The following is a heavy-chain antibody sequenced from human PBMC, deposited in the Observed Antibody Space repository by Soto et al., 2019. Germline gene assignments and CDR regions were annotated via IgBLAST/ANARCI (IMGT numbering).Heavy chain of an antibody. CDR1: GFTVSTNY. Sequence: PGGSLRLSCGASGFTVSTNYMSWVRQAPGKGLGWVSHMYSGGSTYYADSVKGRFTISRDYSTNTLYLQMNALRAEDTAVYYCARCLGDLSLSAFDIWGQGTLVTVSS. D-gene: IGHD3-16*02. CDR2: MYSGGST. J-gene: IGHJ3*02. V-gene: IGHV3-53*01. CDR3: ARCLGDLSLSAFDI.